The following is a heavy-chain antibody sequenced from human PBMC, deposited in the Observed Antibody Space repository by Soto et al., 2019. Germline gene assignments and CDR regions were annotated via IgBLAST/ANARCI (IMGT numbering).Heavy chain of an antibody. CDR3: ARQQLLPFYYALDV. CDR1: GGSISGYY. J-gene: IGHJ6*02. D-gene: IGHD1-26*01. V-gene: IGHV4-59*01. Sequence: SETLSLTCNVSGGSISGYYWSWIRQSPGKGLEYIGYIYYRGSTNYNSSLKSRVTMSVDTSRNQFSLKMNSVTAADTAVYYCARQQLLPFYYALDVWGQGTTVSVSS. CDR2: IYYRGST.